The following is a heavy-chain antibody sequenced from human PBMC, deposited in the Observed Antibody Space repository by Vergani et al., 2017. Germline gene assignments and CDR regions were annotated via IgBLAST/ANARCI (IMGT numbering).Heavy chain of an antibody. CDR1: GFTFSSYW. CDR2: INSDGSST. Sequence: EVQLVESGGGLVQPGGSLRLSCAASGFTFSSYWMHWVRQAPGKGLVWVSRINSDGSSTMYADFVKGRFTISRDNAKNTLYLRMNSLRAEDTAVYYCARGDCSGGSCYSGWYFDLWGRGTLVTVSS. D-gene: IGHD2-15*01. J-gene: IGHJ2*01. V-gene: IGHV3-74*03. CDR3: ARGDCSGGSCYSGWYFDL.